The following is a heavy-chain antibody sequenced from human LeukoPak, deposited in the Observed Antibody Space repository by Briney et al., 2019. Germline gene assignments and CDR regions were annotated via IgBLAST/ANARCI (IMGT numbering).Heavy chain of an antibody. CDR1: GGTFSSYA. CDR2: INPNSGGT. CDR3: ARGEPMVRGVIGY. D-gene: IGHD3-10*01. V-gene: IGHV1-2*02. J-gene: IGHJ4*02. Sequence: ASVKVSCKASGGTFSSYAISWVRHAPGQGLEWIGWINPNSGGTNYAQKFQGRVTMTRDTSISTAYMELSRLRSDDTAVYYCARGEPMVRGVIGYWGQGTLVTVSS.